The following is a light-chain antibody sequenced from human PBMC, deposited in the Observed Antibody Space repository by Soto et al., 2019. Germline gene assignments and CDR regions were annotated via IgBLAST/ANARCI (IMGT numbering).Light chain of an antibody. Sequence: QSVLTQPASVSGSPGQSITISCTGTSSDVGTYNYVSWYQLHPGKAPKLVIYEVSNRPSGVSNRFSASKSGNTASLTISGLQAEDEADYYCSSYTSRNNVIFGGGTKLTVL. CDR2: EVS. CDR1: SSDVGTYNY. CDR3: SSYTSRNNVI. V-gene: IGLV2-14*01. J-gene: IGLJ2*01.